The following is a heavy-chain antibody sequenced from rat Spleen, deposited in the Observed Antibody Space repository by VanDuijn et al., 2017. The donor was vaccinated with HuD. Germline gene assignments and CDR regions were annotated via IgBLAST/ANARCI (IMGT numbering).Heavy chain of an antibody. D-gene: IGHD1-8*01. CDR3: TSSLTTVGGY. CDR2: MWGNGDT. CDR1: GFSLSRYG. J-gene: IGHJ2*01. Sequence: QVQLKESGPGLVQPSQTLSLTCTVSGFSLSRYGVSWIRQPPGKGLEWMGIMWGNGDTNYTSALKSRLSISRDTSKSQVFLKINSLQTEDTAIYYCTSSLTTVGGYWGQGVMVTVSS. V-gene: IGHV2-13*01.